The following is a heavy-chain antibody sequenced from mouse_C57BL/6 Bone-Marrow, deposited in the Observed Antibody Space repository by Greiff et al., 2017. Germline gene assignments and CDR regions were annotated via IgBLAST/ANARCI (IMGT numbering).Heavy chain of an antibody. D-gene: IGHD2-1*01. CDR1: GYTFTSYW. CDR3: AVYYGNYAFDY. Sequence: QVQLQQPGAELVKPGASVKLSCKASGYTFTSYWMQWVKQRPGQGLEWIGEIGPSASYTNYTQKFKGKATVTVDTSSNTAYLQLSSLNSEDSAVYYCAVYYGNYAFDYWGQGTTLTVSS. V-gene: IGHV1-50*01. J-gene: IGHJ2*01. CDR2: IGPSASYT.